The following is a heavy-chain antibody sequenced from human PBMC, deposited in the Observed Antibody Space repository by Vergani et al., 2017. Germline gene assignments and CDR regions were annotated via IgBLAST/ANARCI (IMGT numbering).Heavy chain of an antibody. D-gene: IGHD6-13*01. Sequence: QVQLQQWGAGLLKPSETLSLTCAVYGGSFSGYYWSWIRQPPGKGLEWIGEINHSGSTNYNPSPKSRVTISVDTSKSHFSLKLSSVTAADTAVYYCARGQRAAAAPADYYYMDVWGEGTTVTVSS. CDR2: INHSGST. J-gene: IGHJ6*03. V-gene: IGHV4-34*01. CDR3: ARGQRAAAAPADYYYMDV. CDR1: GGSFSGYY.